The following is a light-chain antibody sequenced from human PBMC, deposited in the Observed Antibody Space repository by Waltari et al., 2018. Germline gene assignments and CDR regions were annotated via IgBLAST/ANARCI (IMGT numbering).Light chain of an antibody. CDR2: FGS. CDR3: MQALQTPWT. V-gene: IGKV2-28*01. CDR1: QSLLDRNGYNL. Sequence: EIVVTQSPLSLPVTPGEPASISCMSSQSLLDRNGYNLLDWYLQKPGQSPQLLIYFGSNRASGVPDRFSGSVSGRDLTRKISRVEAEEVGGYYCMQALQTPWTFGQGTKVEIK. J-gene: IGKJ1*01.